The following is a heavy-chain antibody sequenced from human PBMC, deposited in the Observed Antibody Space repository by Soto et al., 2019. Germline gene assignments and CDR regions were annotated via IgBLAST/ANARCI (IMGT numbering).Heavy chain of an antibody. CDR3: ATDSRGRWAPSIDY. Sequence: EVQVVESGGGLVKPGGSLRLSCAASGFTFSKAWMNCVRQAPGKGLEWVGRIESESDGETVYYAAPVKGRFTISRDDSKNTLYLQMNNLETEDTALYYCATDSRGRWAPSIDYWGQGTLVTVSS. D-gene: IGHD1-26*01. J-gene: IGHJ4*02. CDR1: GFTFSKAW. CDR2: IESESDGETV. V-gene: IGHV3-15*04.